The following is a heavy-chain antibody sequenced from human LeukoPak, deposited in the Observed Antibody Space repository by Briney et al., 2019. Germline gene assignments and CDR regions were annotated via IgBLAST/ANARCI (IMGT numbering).Heavy chain of an antibody. CDR3: ARAVGYCSGGSCSLDY. D-gene: IGHD2-15*01. J-gene: IGHJ4*02. CDR2: INHSGST. Sequence: SETLSLTCAVYGGSFSGYYWSWIRQPPGKGLEWIGEINHSGSTNYNPSLKSRVTISVDTSKNQFSLKLSSVTATDTAVYYCARAVGYCSGGSCSLDYWGQGTLVTVSS. V-gene: IGHV4-34*01. CDR1: GGSFSGYY.